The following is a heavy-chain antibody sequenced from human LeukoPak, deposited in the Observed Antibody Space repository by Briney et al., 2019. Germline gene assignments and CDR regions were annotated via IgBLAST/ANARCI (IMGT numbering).Heavy chain of an antibody. D-gene: IGHD6-19*01. Sequence: PGGSLRLSCAASGFTFSSYAMSWVRQAPGKGLEWVSAISGSDGSAYYADSVKGRFTISRDNSKNTVYLQMNSLRAEDTAVYYCARDSHYAPSGWAFDYWGQGTLVTVSS. CDR2: ISGSDGSA. J-gene: IGHJ4*02. CDR3: ARDSHYAPSGWAFDY. CDR1: GFTFSSYA. V-gene: IGHV3-23*01.